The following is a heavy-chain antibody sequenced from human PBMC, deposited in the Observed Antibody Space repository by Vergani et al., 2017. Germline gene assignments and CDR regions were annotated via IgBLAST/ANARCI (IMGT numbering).Heavy chain of an antibody. CDR3: ARLYGRDSSGSKYFDY. CDR1: GYSFTNYW. D-gene: IGHD3-22*01. J-gene: IGHJ6*04. Sequence: EVQLVQSGAEVKKPGESLKISCQISGYSFTNYWIGWVRQMPGKGLEWMGIIHPADSDTRYSPSFQGQVTISVDKSISTAYLQRSSLRASDSAMYYCARLYGRDSSGSKYFDYWGKGTTVTVSS. CDR2: IHPADSDT. V-gene: IGHV5-51*01.